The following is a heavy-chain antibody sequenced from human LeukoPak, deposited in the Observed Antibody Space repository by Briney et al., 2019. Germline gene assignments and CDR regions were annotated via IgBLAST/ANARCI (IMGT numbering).Heavy chain of an antibody. Sequence: RTSETLSLTCTVSAGSISSGTYYWSWFRQPAGKGLEWIGRIYTSGSTNYNPSLKSRLTISVDTSKNQFSLKLSSVTAADTAVYYCARAPRITVFGVVIEKYYMDVWGKGTTVTVSS. CDR3: ARAPRITVFGVVIEKYYMDV. J-gene: IGHJ6*03. CDR2: IYTSGST. D-gene: IGHD3-3*01. V-gene: IGHV4-61*02. CDR1: AGSISSGTYY.